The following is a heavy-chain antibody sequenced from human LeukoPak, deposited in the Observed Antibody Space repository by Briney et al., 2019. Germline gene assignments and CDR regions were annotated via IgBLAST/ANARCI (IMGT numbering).Heavy chain of an antibody. J-gene: IGHJ3*02. CDR1: GGSISSYY. Sequence: PSETLSLTCTVSGGSISSYYWSWIRQPPGKGLEWIGYIYYSGSTNYNPSLKSRVTISVDTSKNQFSLKLSSVTAADTAVYYCARDAKRFLESRAFDIWGQGTMVTVSS. CDR3: ARDAKRFLESRAFDI. V-gene: IGHV4-59*01. D-gene: IGHD3-3*01. CDR2: IYYSGST.